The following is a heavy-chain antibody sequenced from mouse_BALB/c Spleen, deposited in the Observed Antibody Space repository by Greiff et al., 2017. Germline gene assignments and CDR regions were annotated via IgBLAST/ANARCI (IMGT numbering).Heavy chain of an antibody. J-gene: IGHJ1*01. CDR1: GYAFTNYL. D-gene: IGHD4-1*01. CDR3: AISGTYRGYLDF. Sequence: QVQLQQSGAELVRPGTSVKVSCKASGYAFTNYLIEWVKQRPGQGLEWIGVINPGSGGTNYNEKFKGKATLTADKSSSTAYMQLSSLTSYDSAFYFFAISGTYRGYLDFWGAGTTVTVSS. CDR2: INPGSGGT. V-gene: IGHV1-54*01.